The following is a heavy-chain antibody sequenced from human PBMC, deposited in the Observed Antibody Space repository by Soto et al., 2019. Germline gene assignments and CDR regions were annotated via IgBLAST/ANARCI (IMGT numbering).Heavy chain of an antibody. CDR1: GFTFSSYS. CDR3: ARSRGLLTTVTTCLDY. CDR2: ISSSSSYI. J-gene: IGHJ4*02. Sequence: GGSLRLSCAASGFTFSSYSMNWVRQAPGKGLEWVSSISSSSSYIYYADSVKGRFTISRDNAKNSLYLQMNSLRAEDTAVYYCARSRGLLTTVTTCLDYWGQGTLVTVSS. V-gene: IGHV3-21*01. D-gene: IGHD4-17*01.